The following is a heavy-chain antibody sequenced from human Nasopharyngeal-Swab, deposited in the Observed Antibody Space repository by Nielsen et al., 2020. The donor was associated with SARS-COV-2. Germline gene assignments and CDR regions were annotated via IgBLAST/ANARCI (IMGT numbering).Heavy chain of an antibody. CDR3: TRPIYCSSTSCSDV. CDR1: GFTFSGSA. J-gene: IGHJ6*04. CDR2: IRSKANSYAT. Sequence: GVSLKISCAASGFTFSGSAMHWVRQASGKGLEWVGRIRSKANSYATAYAASVKGRFTISRDDSKNTAYLQMNSLKTEDTAVYYCTRPIYCSSTSCSDVWGKGTTVTVSS. D-gene: IGHD2-2*01. V-gene: IGHV3-73*01.